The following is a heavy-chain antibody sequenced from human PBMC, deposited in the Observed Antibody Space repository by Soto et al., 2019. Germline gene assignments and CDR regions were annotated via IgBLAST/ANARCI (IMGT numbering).Heavy chain of an antibody. CDR2: ISYDGSNK. CDR3: ARASTGRSGSPSYFDY. Sequence: GGSLRLSCAASGFTFSSYAMHWVRQAPGKGLEWVAVISYDGSNKYYADSVKGRFTISRDNSKNTLYLQMNSLRAEDTAVYYCARASTGRSGSPSYFDYWGQGTLVTVSS. D-gene: IGHD3-22*01. V-gene: IGHV3-30-3*01. CDR1: GFTFSSYA. J-gene: IGHJ4*02.